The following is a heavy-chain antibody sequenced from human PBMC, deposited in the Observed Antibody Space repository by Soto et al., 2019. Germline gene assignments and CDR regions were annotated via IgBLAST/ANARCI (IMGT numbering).Heavy chain of an antibody. CDR3: ARAHPLTGTIWFDP. V-gene: IGHV4-30-2*01. CDR2: IYHSGST. D-gene: IGHD1-7*01. J-gene: IGHJ5*02. Sequence: QLQLQESGSGLVKPSQTLSLTCAVSGGSISSGGYSWSWIRQPPGKGLEWIGYIYHSGSTYYNPSLPSRVTTAVDRSKSHFSRRLGSVTAADTAVYYCARAHPLTGTIWFDPRGQGTLITVST. CDR1: GGSISSGGYS.